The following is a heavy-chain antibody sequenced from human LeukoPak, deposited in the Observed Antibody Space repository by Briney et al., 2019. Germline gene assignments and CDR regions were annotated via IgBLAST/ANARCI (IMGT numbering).Heavy chain of an antibody. D-gene: IGHD3-10*01. CDR3: ARDLGVVRGVIGY. V-gene: IGHV4-59*01. Sequence: SETLSLTCTVSGGSISSYYWSWIRQPPGKGLEWIGYTYYSGSTNYNPSLKSRVTISVDTSKNQFSLKLSSVTAADTAVYYCARDLGVVRGVIGYWGQGTLVTVSS. J-gene: IGHJ4*02. CDR1: GGSISSYY. CDR2: TYYSGST.